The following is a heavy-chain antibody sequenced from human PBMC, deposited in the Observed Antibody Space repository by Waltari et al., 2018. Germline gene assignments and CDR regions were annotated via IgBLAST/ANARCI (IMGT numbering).Heavy chain of an antibody. CDR3: ARDPKSSYYYYMDV. V-gene: IGHV3-30-3*01. CDR2: ISYDGSNK. D-gene: IGHD6-6*01. J-gene: IGHJ6*03. CDR1: GFTFSSYA. Sequence: QVQLVESGGGVVQPGRSLRLSCAASGFTFSSYAMHWVRQAPGKGLEWVAVISYDGSNKYYADSVKGRFTISRDNSKNTLYLQMNSLRAEDTAVYYCARDPKSSYYYYMDVWGKGTTVTVSS.